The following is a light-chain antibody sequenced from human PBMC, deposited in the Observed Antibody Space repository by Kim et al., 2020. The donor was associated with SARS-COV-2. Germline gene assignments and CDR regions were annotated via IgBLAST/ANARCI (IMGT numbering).Light chain of an antibody. CDR3: QQYNNWRWT. CDR2: GAS. V-gene: IGKV3-15*01. Sequence: SVSPGERATRSCRASQSVSSNLAWYQQKPGQAPRLLIYGASARATGIPARFSGSGSGTEFTRTISSLQSEDFAVYYCQQYNNWRWTFGQGTKVDIK. J-gene: IGKJ1*01. CDR1: QSVSSN.